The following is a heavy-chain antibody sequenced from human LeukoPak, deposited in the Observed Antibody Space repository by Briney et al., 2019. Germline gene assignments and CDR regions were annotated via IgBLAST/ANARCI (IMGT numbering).Heavy chain of an antibody. CDR2: IYYSGST. J-gene: IGHJ3*02. V-gene: IGHV4-39*07. Sequence: PSETLSLTCTVSGGSISSSAYYWGWIRQPPGKGLEWIGNIYYSGSTYYNPSLRSRITISVDTSKNQFSLKLSYVTAADTAVYYCASFKTSMGAFDIWGQGTMVTVSS. CDR1: GGSISSSAYY. D-gene: IGHD5-24*01. CDR3: ASFKTSMGAFDI.